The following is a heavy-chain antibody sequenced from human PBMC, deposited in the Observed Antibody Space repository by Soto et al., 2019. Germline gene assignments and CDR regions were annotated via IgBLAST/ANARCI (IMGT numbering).Heavy chain of an antibody. CDR2: IYYSGST. J-gene: IGHJ4*02. CDR1: GGSISSGGYY. CDR3: ARERGSYSGAGHFFDY. Sequence: SETLSLTCTVSGGSISSGGYYWSWIRQHPGKGLEWIGYIYYSGSTYYNPSLKSRVTISVDTSKNQFSLKLSSVTAADTAVYYCARERGSYSGAGHFFDYWGQGTLVTVSS. D-gene: IGHD1-26*01. V-gene: IGHV4-31*03.